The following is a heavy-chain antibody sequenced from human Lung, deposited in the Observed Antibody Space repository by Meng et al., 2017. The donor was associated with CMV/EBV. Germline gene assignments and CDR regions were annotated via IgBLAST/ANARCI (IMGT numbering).Heavy chain of an antibody. CDR1: GFTFSTYT. D-gene: IGHD3-3*01. J-gene: IGHJ6*02. Sequence: GESLKISCAASGFTFSTYTMNWVRQAPGKGLEWVSDISTSSSTIYYADSVKGRFTISRDNAKNSLYLQMNSLRAEDTAIYYCAGGVPAAIGYYDFWSGYLYGMDVWRQGTTVSVSS. CDR3: AGGVPAAIGYYDFWSGYLYGMDV. V-gene: IGHV3-48*04. CDR2: ISTSSSTI.